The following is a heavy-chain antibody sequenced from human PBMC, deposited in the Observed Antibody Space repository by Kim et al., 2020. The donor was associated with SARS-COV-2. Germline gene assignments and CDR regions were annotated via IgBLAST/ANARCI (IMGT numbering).Heavy chain of an antibody. D-gene: IGHD3-16*01. CDR2: ISYDGRTK. Sequence: GGSLRLSCAASVFTFNDYGMIWVRQAPGKGLEWVAVISYDGRTKYYANSVKGRFSISRDNSKNTLHLQMNSLRAEETAVYYCARDGWGSQLFSGDLFDS. CDR1: VFTFNDYG. J-gene: IGHJ5*01. CDR3: ARDGWGSQLFSGDLFDS. V-gene: IGHV3-30*03.